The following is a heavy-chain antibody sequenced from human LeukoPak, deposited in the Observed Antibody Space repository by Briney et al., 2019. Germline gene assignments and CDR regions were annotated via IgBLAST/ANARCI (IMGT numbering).Heavy chain of an antibody. CDR3: ARPNWNDLHFDY. CDR1: GGSISSDNYY. D-gene: IGHD1-1*01. Sequence: PSETLSLTCTVSGGSISSDNYYWGWIRQPPGKGLEFIGSIYYSGSTYYNPSLKSRVTISVDTSKNQFSLRLSSVTAADTAVYYCARPNWNDLHFDYWGQGTLVTVSS. J-gene: IGHJ4*02. CDR2: IYYSGST. V-gene: IGHV4-39*07.